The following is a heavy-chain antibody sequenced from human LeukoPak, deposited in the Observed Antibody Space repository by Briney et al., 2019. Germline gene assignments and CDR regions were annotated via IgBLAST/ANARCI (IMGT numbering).Heavy chain of an antibody. CDR1: GFTFSSYA. D-gene: IGHD2-21*02. CDR2: IIGSGGST. CDR3: AKDSYCGGDCYKRAVDY. J-gene: IGHJ4*02. V-gene: IGHV3-23*01. Sequence: PGGSLRLSCAASGFTFSSYAMSWVRQAPGKGLEWVSTIIGSGGSTYNADFVKGRFTISRDSSKNTLYLQMNSLRAEDTAVYYCAKDSYCGGDCYKRAVDYWGQGTLVTVSS.